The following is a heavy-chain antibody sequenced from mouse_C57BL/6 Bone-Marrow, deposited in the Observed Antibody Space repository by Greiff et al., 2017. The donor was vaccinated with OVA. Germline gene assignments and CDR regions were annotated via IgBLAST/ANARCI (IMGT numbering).Heavy chain of an antibody. CDR3: ARKELPYAMDY. CDR2: ISSGSSTI. Sequence: EVKLMESGGGLVKPGGSLKLSCAASGFTFSDYGMHWVRQAPEKGLEWVAYISSGSSTIYYADTVKGRFTISRDNAKNTLFLQMTSLRSEDTAMYYCARKELPYAMDYWGQGTSVTVSS. J-gene: IGHJ4*01. V-gene: IGHV5-17*01. CDR1: GFTFSDYG.